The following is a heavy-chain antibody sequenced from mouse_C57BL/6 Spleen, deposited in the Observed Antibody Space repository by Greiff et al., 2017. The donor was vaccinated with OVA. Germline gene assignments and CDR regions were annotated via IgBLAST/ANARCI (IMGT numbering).Heavy chain of an antibody. J-gene: IGHJ2*01. CDR2: INPSSGYT. CDR1: GYTFTSYT. D-gene: IGHD1-1*01. Sequence: LQESGADLARPGASVKMSCKASGYTFTSYTMHWVKQRPGQGLEWIGYINPSSGYTKYNQKFKDKATLTADKSSSTAYMQLSSLTSEDSAVYYCARERDYYGSRYLDYWGQGTTLTVSS. V-gene: IGHV1-4*01. CDR3: ARERDYYGSRYLDY.